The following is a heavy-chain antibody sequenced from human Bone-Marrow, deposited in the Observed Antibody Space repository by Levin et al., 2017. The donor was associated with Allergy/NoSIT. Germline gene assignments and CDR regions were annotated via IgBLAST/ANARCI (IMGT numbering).Heavy chain of an antibody. CDR3: ARELAVAGTAAFDY. CDR2: ISSSSSYI. J-gene: IGHJ4*02. D-gene: IGHD6-19*01. V-gene: IGHV3-21*01. CDR1: GFTVSSYH. Sequence: GESLKISCAASGFTVSSYHMSWVRQAPGKGLEWVSSISSSSSYIYYADSVKGRFTISRDSAKNSLYLQMDSLRVEDTAVYYCARELAVAGTAAFDYWGQGTLVTVSS.